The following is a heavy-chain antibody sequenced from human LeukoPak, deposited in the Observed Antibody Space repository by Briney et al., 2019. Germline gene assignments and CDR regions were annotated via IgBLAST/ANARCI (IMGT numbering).Heavy chain of an antibody. J-gene: IGHJ3*02. V-gene: IGHV1-69*05. D-gene: IGHD6-13*01. CDR3: ARGRSSWYRAFDI. CDR1: GGTFSSYA. CDR2: IIPIFGTP. Sequence: GSSVKVSCKASGGTFSSYAIRWVRQAPAQGLEWMGGIIPIFGTPNYAQKFQGRVTITTDESTSTAYMELSSLRSEDTAVYYCARGRSSWYRAFDIWGQGTMVTVSS.